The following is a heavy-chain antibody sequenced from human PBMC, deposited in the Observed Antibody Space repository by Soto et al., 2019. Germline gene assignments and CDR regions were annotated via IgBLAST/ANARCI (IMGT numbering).Heavy chain of an antibody. CDR3: AQDLGRSWYHYNRFAP. V-gene: IGHV3-23*01. CDR2: IGSGSP. D-gene: IGHD6-13*01. Sequence: EVQLLESGGGLVQPGGSLRLSCAASGFTFSGYAMSWVRQAPGKGLEWVSAIGSGSPFYADSVKGRFTISRDNANSMLYLQMNSLRADDTAVYLCAQDLGRSWYHYNRFAPGGQGTLVTVSS. CDR1: GFTFSGYA. J-gene: IGHJ5*02.